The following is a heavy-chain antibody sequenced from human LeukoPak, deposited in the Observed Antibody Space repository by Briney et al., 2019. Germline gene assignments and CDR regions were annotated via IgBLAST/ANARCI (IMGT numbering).Heavy chain of an antibody. V-gene: IGHV5-51*01. CDR2: IYPGDSDT. Sequence: GESLKISCKGSGYSFTTYWIGWVRQMPGKGLELMGIIYPGDSDTRYSPSFQGQVTISADKSISTAYLQWSSLRASDTAMYYCARTKWFGEFSLDYWGQGTLVTVSS. J-gene: IGHJ4*02. CDR1: GYSFTTYW. CDR3: ARTKWFGEFSLDY. D-gene: IGHD3-10*01.